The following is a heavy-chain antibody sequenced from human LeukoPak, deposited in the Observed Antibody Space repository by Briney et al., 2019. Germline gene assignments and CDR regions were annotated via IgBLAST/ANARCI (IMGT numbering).Heavy chain of an antibody. J-gene: IGHJ3*02. V-gene: IGHV4-34*01. Sequence: SETLSLTCAVYGGSFSGYYWSWIRQPPGKGLEWIREINHSGSTNYNPSLKSRVTISVDTSKNQFSLKLSSVTAADTAVYYCAREGVYCSGGSCYSTAFDIWGQGTMVTVSS. CDR3: AREGVYCSGGSCYSTAFDI. CDR1: GGSFSGYY. D-gene: IGHD2-15*01. CDR2: INHSGST.